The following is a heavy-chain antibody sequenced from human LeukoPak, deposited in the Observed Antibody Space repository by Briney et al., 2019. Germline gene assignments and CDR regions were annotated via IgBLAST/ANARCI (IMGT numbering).Heavy chain of an antibody. J-gene: IGHJ4*02. Sequence: PSDTLSLTCAVSGYSISSNHWWGWIRQPPGKGLEWIGYIFYAGSTYYNPSLKSRVTMSVDTSKNQFSLRLSSVTAVDTAVYYCARIGPILGAAWVDYWGQRTLVSVSS. D-gene: IGHD3-3*02. CDR1: GYSISSNHW. V-gene: IGHV4-28*01. CDR2: IFYAGST. CDR3: ARIGPILGAAWVDY.